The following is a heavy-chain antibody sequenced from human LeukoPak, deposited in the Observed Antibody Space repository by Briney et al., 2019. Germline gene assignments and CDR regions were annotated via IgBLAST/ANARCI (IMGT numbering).Heavy chain of an antibody. Sequence: PGRSLRLSCAASGFTFSSYAMSWVRQAPGKGLEWVSAISGSGGSTYCADSVKGRFTISRDNSKNTLYLQMNSLRAEDTAVYYCAKRGAARMDYFDYWGQGTLVTVSS. J-gene: IGHJ4*02. CDR2: ISGSGGST. D-gene: IGHD6-6*01. CDR1: GFTFSSYA. V-gene: IGHV3-23*01. CDR3: AKRGAARMDYFDY.